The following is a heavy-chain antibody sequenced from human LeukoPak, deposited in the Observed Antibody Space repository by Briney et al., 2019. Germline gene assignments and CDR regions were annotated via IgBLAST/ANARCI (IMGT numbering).Heavy chain of an antibody. CDR1: GFTFSSYY. V-gene: IGHV3-23*01. Sequence: GGSLRLSCEASGFTFSSYYMIWGRQAPGKGLEWVSVISVSGDWTYYADSVKGRFTISRDNSKNTLYLQMNSLRDEDTAVYYCANYRQSITAAGNSREFADYWGQGTLVTVSS. CDR3: ANYRQSITAAGNSREFADY. D-gene: IGHD6-13*01. J-gene: IGHJ4*02. CDR2: ISVSGDWT.